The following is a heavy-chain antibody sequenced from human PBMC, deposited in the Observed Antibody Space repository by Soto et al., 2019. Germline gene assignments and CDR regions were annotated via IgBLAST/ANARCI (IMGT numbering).Heavy chain of an antibody. V-gene: IGHV3-23*01. Sequence: PGGSLRLSCAASGFTFSSYAMSWVRQAPGKGLEWVSTIGADGGSTYYADSVKGRFTISRDNSKNTLFLQMNSLRAEDTAVYYWTVRGVISPWSLDSWGQGTLVTVS. D-gene: IGHD3-10*01. J-gene: IGHJ4*02. CDR2: IGADGGST. CDR3: TVRGVISPWSLDS. CDR1: GFTFSSYA.